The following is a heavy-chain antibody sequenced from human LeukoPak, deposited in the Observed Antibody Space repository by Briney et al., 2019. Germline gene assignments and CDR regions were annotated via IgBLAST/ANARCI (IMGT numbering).Heavy chain of an antibody. V-gene: IGHV3-23*01. CDR3: AKDSRDGYNRDDAFDI. CDR1: EFTFSNYA. Sequence: GGSLRLSCAASEFTFSNYAMNWVRQAPGKGLEWVSGIRVNDETYYADSVKGRFTISRDNSENTLYLQMGGLRAEDTAVYYCAKDSRDGYNRDDAFDIWGQGTLVTVSS. CDR2: IRVNDET. J-gene: IGHJ3*02. D-gene: IGHD5-24*01.